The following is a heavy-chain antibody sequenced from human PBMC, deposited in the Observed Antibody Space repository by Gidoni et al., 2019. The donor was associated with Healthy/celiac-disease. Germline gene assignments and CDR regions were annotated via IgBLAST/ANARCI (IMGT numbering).Heavy chain of an antibody. D-gene: IGHD3-10*01. CDR1: GFTFSSYA. Sequence: EVQLLESGGGLVQPGGSLRLSCAASGFTFSSYAMSWVRPAPGKGLEWVSASSGSGGSTYYADSVKGRFTISRDNSKNTLYLQMNSLRAEDTAVYYCAKGYGSGSHYYYYMDVWGKGTTVTVSS. CDR2: SSGSGGST. CDR3: AKGYGSGSHYYYYMDV. V-gene: IGHV3-23*01. J-gene: IGHJ6*03.